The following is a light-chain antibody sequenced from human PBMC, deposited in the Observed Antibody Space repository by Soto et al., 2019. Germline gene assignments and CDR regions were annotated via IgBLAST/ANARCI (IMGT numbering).Light chain of an antibody. J-gene: IGKJ1*01. CDR3: QQANNFPPWT. CDR2: AAS. V-gene: IGKV1-12*01. CDR1: EDIRSW. Sequence: EIQLTQSPSSLSASVGDSVTITCRASEDIRSWLGWYQQKPGEAPKLLIFAASSLQSGVPSRFSGSGFGTHVPLTITDLQPEDFATYYCQQANNFPPWTFGQGTKVEVK.